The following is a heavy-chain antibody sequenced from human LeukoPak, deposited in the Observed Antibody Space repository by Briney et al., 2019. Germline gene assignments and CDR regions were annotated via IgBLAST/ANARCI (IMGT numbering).Heavy chain of an antibody. CDR3: ARSAGGGQSYAFDI. D-gene: IGHD1-26*01. V-gene: IGHV3-53*01. Sequence: GGSLRLSCAASGLTVSSNYMSWVRQAPGKGLEWVSFIYRAGSTYYADSVKGRFTISRDNSKNTLYLQMNSLRAEDTAVYYCARSAGGGQSYAFDIWGQGTMVTVSS. CDR2: IYRAGST. J-gene: IGHJ3*02. CDR1: GLTVSSNY.